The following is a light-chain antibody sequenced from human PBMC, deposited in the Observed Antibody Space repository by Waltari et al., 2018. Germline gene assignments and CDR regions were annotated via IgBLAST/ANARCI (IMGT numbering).Light chain of an antibody. V-gene: IGKV1-NL1*01. CDR2: AAS. Sequence: DIQMTQSPSSLSASVGDRVTITCRASRVIANSLAWYQQEPGKAPKLLIYAASYLESGVPPRFSGSGSGTVYTLTISSLQPEDFATYYCQHDYNVPPYSFGQGTKLEIK. J-gene: IGKJ2*01. CDR3: QHDYNVPPYS. CDR1: RVIANS.